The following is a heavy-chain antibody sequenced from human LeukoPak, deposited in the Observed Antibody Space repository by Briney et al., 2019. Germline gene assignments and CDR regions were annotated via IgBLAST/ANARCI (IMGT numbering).Heavy chain of an antibody. CDR1: GFTFGSYW. J-gene: IGHJ3*02. Sequence: GGSLRLSCAASGFTFGSYWMSWVRQAPGKGLVWVSRIDSFGSGATYADSVKGRFTVSRDNAKNTLYLQMNSLRAEDAAVYYCASSTYSGSHWYAFNIWGQGTMVTVSS. CDR3: ASSTYSGSHWYAFNI. V-gene: IGHV3-74*03. CDR2: IDSFGSGA. D-gene: IGHD1-26*01.